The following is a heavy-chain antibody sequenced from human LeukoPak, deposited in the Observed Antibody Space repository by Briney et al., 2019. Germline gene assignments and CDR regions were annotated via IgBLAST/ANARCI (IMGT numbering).Heavy chain of an antibody. D-gene: IGHD1-14*01. J-gene: IGHJ5*02. CDR3: ARQTWRITTPNWFDP. Sequence: ASETLSLTCTVSGGSISGSTYYWGWLRQPPGEGLEWVGSIYYSGSTYNTPSLKSRVTTWLDTSKNQFSLKLRSVTPADTALYYCARQTWRITTPNWFDPWGQGTLVTVSS. CDR2: IYYSGST. V-gene: IGHV4-39*01. CDR1: GGSISGSTYY.